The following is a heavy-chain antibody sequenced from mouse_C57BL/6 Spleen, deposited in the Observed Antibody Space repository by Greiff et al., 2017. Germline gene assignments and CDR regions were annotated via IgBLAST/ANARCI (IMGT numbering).Heavy chain of an antibody. D-gene: IGHD2-4*01. CDR1: GYTFTSYW. CDR3: ARGNDYEFAY. V-gene: IGHV1-59*01. CDR2: IDPSDSYT. J-gene: IGHJ3*01. Sequence: QVQLQQPGAELVRPGTSVKLSCKASGYTFTSYWMHWVKQRPGQGLEWIGVIDPSDSYTNNNQKFKGKATLTVDTSSSTAYMQLSSLTSEDSAVYYCARGNDYEFAYWGQGTLVTVSA.